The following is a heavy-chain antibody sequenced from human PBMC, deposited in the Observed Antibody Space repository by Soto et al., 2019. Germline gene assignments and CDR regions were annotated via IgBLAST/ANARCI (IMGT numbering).Heavy chain of an antibody. CDR1: GYTFTGYY. CDR2: INPNSGGT. V-gene: IGHV1-2*02. J-gene: IGHJ4*02. D-gene: IGHD3-16*02. CDR3: ARSPKIYYDYVWGSYRSYYFDY. Sequence: GASVKVSCKASGYTFTGYYMHWARQAPGQGLEWMGWINPNSGGTNYAQKFQGRVTMTRDTSISTAYMELSRLRSDDTAVYYCARSPKIYYDYVWGSYRSYYFDYWGQGTLVTVSS.